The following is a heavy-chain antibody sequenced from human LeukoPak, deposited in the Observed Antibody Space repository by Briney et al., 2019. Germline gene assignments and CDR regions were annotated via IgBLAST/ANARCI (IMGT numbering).Heavy chain of an antibody. CDR3: ARGLDITGTSTQNWFDP. CDR1: GYTFTSYV. Sequence: GASVKVSCKASGYTFTSYVIHWVRRAPGQRLEWMGWINAGNGNIKYSQKFQGRVTITRDTSASTAYMELRSLRSDDTAVYYCARGLDITGTSTQNWFDPWGQGTLVTVSS. J-gene: IGHJ5*02. D-gene: IGHD1-20*01. CDR2: INAGNGNI. V-gene: IGHV1-3*01.